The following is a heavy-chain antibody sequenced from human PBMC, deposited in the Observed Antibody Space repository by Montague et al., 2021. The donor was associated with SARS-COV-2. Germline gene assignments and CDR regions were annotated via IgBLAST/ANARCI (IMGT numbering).Heavy chain of an antibody. CDR1: GDSISSGYFY. V-gene: IGHV4-39*01. J-gene: IGHJ4*02. Sequence: SETLSLTCTVSGDSISSGYFYWGWIRQPPGKGLEWVGTIHYSGITYYNPSLKSRVTISVDTSRNQFSLKLCSVTAADTAIYYCARHLAISGPAAVSDYWGQGTLVTVSS. D-gene: IGHD2-2*01. CDR2: IHYSGIT. CDR3: ARHLAISGPAAVSDY.